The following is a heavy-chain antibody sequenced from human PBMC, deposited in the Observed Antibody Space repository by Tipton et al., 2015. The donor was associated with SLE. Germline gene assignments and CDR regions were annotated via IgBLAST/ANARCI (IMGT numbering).Heavy chain of an antibody. V-gene: IGHV3-30*02. CDR3: ADLITGTGVYGMDV. CDR1: GFTFSAYG. CDR2: IRYDGSNK. D-gene: IGHD1-7*01. Sequence: SLRLSCATSGFTFSAYGLHWVRQAPGKGLQWVTFIRYDGSNKYYADSVKGRFTISRDNSKNTLYLQMNSLRAEDTAVYYCADLITGTGVYGMDVWGQGTTVTVSS. J-gene: IGHJ6*02.